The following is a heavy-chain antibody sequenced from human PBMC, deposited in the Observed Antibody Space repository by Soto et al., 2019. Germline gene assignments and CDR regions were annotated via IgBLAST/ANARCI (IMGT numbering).Heavy chain of an antibody. Sequence: QVQLVQSGAEVKKPGSSVKVSCKASGGTFSSYTISWVRQAPGQGLEWMGRIIPILGIANYAHKFQGRVPITADKDRRTAYMELGSLRPDDTAVYYFATYSKYCSRTSCYAYYYYYYMDVGGKGTKVTVSS. CDR2: IIPILGIA. V-gene: IGHV1-69*02. D-gene: IGHD2-2*01. CDR3: ATYSKYCSRTSCYAYYYYYYMDV. J-gene: IGHJ6*03. CDR1: GGTFSSYT.